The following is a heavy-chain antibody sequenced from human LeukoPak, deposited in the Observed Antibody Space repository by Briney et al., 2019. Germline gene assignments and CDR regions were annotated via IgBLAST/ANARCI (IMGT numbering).Heavy chain of an antibody. J-gene: IGHJ4*02. CDR2: ISSSSSTI. D-gene: IGHD1-26*01. CDR3: ARDQEWGELPALGY. CDR1: GFTFNTYS. Sequence: GGSLRLSCVASGFTFNTYSMNWVRQAPGKGLEWVSYISSSSSTIYYADSVKGRFTISRDNAKNSLYLQMNSLRDEDTAVYYCARDQEWGELPALGYWGQGTLVTVSS. V-gene: IGHV3-48*02.